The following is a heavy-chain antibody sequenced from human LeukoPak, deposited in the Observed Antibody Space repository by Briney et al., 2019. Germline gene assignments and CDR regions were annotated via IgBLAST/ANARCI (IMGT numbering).Heavy chain of an antibody. V-gene: IGHV3-23*01. CDR1: GFIFSTYA. Sequence: GGSLRLSCATSGFIFSTYALSWVRQAPGKGLEWASSISGSGGSTYHADSVKGRFTISRDSSKNTLYLQMNSLRAEDTAIYYCSRVIRATPGKGYFDYWGQGTLVTVSS. CDR3: SRVIRATPGKGYFDY. D-gene: IGHD6-13*01. J-gene: IGHJ4*02. CDR2: ISGSGGST.